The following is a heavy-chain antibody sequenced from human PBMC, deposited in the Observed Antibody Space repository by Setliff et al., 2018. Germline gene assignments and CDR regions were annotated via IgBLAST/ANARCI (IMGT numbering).Heavy chain of an antibody. D-gene: IGHD2-21*02. Sequence: SETLSLTCTVSGGSISSYYWSWIRQPAGKGLEWIGRIYTSGSTNYNPSLKSRLTISRDTSKNQVSLKLNSVTATDTAVYYCARDLGHGGDSDYWGQGILVTVSS. J-gene: IGHJ4*02. CDR1: GGSISSYY. V-gene: IGHV4-4*07. CDR3: ARDLGHGGDSDY. CDR2: IYTSGST.